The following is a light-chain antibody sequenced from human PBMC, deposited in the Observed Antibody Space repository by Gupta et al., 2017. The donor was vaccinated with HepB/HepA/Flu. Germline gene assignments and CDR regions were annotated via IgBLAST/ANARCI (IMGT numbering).Light chain of an antibody. J-gene: IGLJ3*02. CDR1: SSNIGSNT. Sequence: QSVLTQPPSASGAPGQRVTISCSGSSSNIGSNTVNWYQQVPGTAPKVLIYSSNQWPSGVPDRFSGSKSGTSASLAISGLQSEDEADYYCAAWDDSLNGWVFGGGTTLTVL. CDR3: AAWDDSLNGWV. V-gene: IGLV1-44*01. CDR2: SSN.